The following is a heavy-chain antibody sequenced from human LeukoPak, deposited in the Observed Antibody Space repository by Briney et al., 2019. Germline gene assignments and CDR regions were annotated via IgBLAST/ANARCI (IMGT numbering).Heavy chain of an antibody. CDR1: GGTFSSYA. J-gene: IGHJ6*03. V-gene: IGHV1-69*06. CDR3: ARGRPTVDILAARRYYYYTYYMDV. Sequence: SVKVSCKASGGTFSSYAISWVRQAPGQGLEWMGGIIPILGKPNYAQKFQGRVTIIADKSTSTAYMELSSLRSEDTAVYYCARGRPTVDILAARRYYYYTYYMDVWGKGTTVTVSS. CDR2: IIPILGKP. D-gene: IGHD3-9*01.